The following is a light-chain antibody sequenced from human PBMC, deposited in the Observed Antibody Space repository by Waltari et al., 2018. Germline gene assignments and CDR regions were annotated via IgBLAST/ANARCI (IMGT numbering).Light chain of an antibody. CDR1: SGYSSNV. CDR3: QTGGNGTWV. CDR2: VNSDGSH. J-gene: IGLJ3*02. Sequence: LVLTQSPSASASLGASVKLTCTLSSGYSSNVIAWLQQQPGKGPRYLMKVNSDGSHRKGDDIPDRFSASNSGTEYYPTISSLQSEDEADYYCQTGGNGTWVFGGGTKLTVL. V-gene: IGLV4-69*01.